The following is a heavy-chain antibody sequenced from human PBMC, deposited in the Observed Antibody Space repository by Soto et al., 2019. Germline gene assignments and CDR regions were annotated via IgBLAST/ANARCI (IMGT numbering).Heavy chain of an antibody. V-gene: IGHV3-23*01. Sequence: LRLSCAASGFTFSSYAMSWVRQAPGKGLEWVSAISGSGGSTYYADSVKGRFTISRDNSKNTLYLQMNSLRAEDTAVYYCASPITIFGVVAPYYYYGMDVWGQGTTVTVSS. CDR3: ASPITIFGVVAPYYYYGMDV. CDR2: ISGSGGST. J-gene: IGHJ6*02. D-gene: IGHD3-3*01. CDR1: GFTFSSYA.